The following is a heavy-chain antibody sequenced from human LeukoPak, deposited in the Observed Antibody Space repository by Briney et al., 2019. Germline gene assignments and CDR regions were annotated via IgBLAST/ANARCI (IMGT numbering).Heavy chain of an antibody. Sequence: PGGSLRLSCAASGFTFSSYAMSWVRQAPGKGLGCVSTISTGGGSTYYADSVKGRFTISRDNSKNTLYLQMSSLRVEDTAVYYCAKDRQSTGYPLDCWGQGTLVTVSP. D-gene: IGHD3-22*01. V-gene: IGHV3-23*01. CDR1: GFTFSSYA. CDR2: ISTGGGST. CDR3: AKDRQSTGYPLDC. J-gene: IGHJ4*02.